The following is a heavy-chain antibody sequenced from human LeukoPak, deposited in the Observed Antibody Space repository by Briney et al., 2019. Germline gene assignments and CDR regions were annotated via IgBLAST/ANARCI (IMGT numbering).Heavy chain of an antibody. CDR3: ARDIKGWLQPTNWFDP. CDR2: ISSSSSYI. CDR1: GFTFSSYE. V-gene: IGHV3-21*01. Sequence: PGGSLRLSCAASGFTFSSYEMNWVRQAPGKGLEWVSSISSSSSYIYYADSVKGRFTISRDNAKNSLYLQMNSLRAEDTAVYYCARDIKGWLQPTNWFDPWGQGTLVTVSS. D-gene: IGHD5-24*01. J-gene: IGHJ5*02.